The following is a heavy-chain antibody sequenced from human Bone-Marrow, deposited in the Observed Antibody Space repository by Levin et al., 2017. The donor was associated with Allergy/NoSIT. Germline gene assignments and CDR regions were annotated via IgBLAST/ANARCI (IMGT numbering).Heavy chain of an antibody. Sequence: QAGGSLRLSCAASGFTFSTYDMNWVRQTTGKGLEWVSSIGTTGDTYYSGSVKGRFTISRENAKNSLYLQMNSLRAGDTAVYYCTRGPRLTGPPWLYYFDSWGQGTLVTVSS. J-gene: IGHJ4*02. CDR2: IGTTGDT. CDR1: GFTFSTYD. CDR3: TRGPRLTGPPWLYYFDS. V-gene: IGHV3-13*01. D-gene: IGHD7-27*01.